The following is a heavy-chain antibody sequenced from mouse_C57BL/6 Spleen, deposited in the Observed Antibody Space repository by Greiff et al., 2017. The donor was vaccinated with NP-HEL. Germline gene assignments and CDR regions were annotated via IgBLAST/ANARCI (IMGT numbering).Heavy chain of an antibody. J-gene: IGHJ4*01. CDR1: GYTFTSYW. D-gene: IGHD2-4*01. V-gene: IGHV1-69*01. CDR2: IDPSDSYT. Sequence: VQLQQPGAELVMPGASVKLSCKASGYTFTSYWMHWVKQRPGQGLEWIGEIDPSDSYTNYNQKFKGKSTLTVDKCSSTAYMQLSSLTSEDSAVYYCARGGDYDGVYYAMDYWGQGTSVTVSS. CDR3: ARGGDYDGVYYAMDY.